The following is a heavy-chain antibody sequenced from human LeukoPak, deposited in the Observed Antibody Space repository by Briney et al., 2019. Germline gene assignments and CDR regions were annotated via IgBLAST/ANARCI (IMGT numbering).Heavy chain of an antibody. Sequence: SETLSLTCAVYGRSCSGYYWSWIRQSPGKGLEWIGEINHSGSTNYNPSLKSRVTISVDTSKNQFSLKLSSVTAADTAVYYCARHRGYSYGYGDYYYYYMDVWGKGTTVTISS. CDR3: ARHRGYSYGYGDYYYYYMDV. V-gene: IGHV4-34*01. CDR2: INHSGST. CDR1: GRSCSGYY. J-gene: IGHJ6*03. D-gene: IGHD5-18*01.